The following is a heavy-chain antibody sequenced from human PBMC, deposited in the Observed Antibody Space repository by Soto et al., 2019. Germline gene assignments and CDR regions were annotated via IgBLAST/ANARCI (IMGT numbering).Heavy chain of an antibody. CDR3: ARVERGTATTVVDAFDI. CDR2: MSHSGGT. CDR1: GGSVNSGNYY. J-gene: IGHJ3*02. Sequence: QVQLQQWGAGLLKPSETLSLTCAVFGGSVNSGNYYWSWIRQPPGKGLEWIGEMSHSGGTHFNPSLKSRVTISVDTSKNQFSLKMSSVTAADTDLYYCARVERGTATTVVDAFDIWGPGTMVTVSS. V-gene: IGHV4-34*01. D-gene: IGHD1-1*01.